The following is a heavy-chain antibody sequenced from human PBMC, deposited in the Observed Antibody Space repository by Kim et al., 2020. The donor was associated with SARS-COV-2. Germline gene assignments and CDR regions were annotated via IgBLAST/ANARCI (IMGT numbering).Heavy chain of an antibody. CDR2: IIPIFGTA. D-gene: IGHD2-21*02. CDR3: ARGPPYCGGDCYPYWYFDL. Sequence: SVKVSCKASGGTFSSYAISWVRQAPGQGLEWMGGIIPIFGTANYAQKFQGRVTITADESTSTAYMELSSLRSEDTAVYYCARGPPYCGGDCYPYWYFDLWGRGTLVTVSS. CDR1: GGTFSSYA. V-gene: IGHV1-69*13. J-gene: IGHJ2*01.